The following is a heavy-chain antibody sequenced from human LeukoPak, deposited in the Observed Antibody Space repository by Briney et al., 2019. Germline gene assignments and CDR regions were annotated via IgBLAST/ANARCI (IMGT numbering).Heavy chain of an antibody. CDR3: ASLGYQMSEFDS. CDR1: GGSFTSSA. CDR2: IIPFYGST. Sequence: SVNVSCKASGGSFTSSAISWVRQAPGQGLEWMGAIIPFYGSTNYARKFQGRLTITVDESTNTVSMDLSSLRCDDTAIYYCASLGYQMSEFDSWGPGTLITVSS. J-gene: IGHJ4*02. D-gene: IGHD6-25*01. V-gene: IGHV1-69*01.